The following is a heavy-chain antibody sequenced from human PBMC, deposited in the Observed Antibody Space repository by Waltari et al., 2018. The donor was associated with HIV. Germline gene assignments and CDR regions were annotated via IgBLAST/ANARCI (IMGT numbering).Heavy chain of an antibody. J-gene: IGHJ6*02. V-gene: IGHV3-15*01. D-gene: IGHD1-26*01. CDR1: GFTFSNAW. Sequence: EVQLVESGGGLVKPGGSLRLSCAASGFTFSNAWMSWVRQDPGKGLEWVGRIKSKTEGGTTDYAGPGKGRFTISRDDSKNTLYLQMNSLKTEDTAVYYCTTLYRVGARKVDVWGQGTTVTVSS. CDR3: TTLYRVGARKVDV. CDR2: IKSKTEGGTT.